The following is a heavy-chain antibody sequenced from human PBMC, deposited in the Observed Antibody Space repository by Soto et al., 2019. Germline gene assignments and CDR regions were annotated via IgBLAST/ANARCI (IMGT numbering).Heavy chain of an antibody. CDR2: IDPSDGST. CDR1: GYLFSTYS. Sequence: QEHLVQSGAEVKKPGASVTVSCQASGYLFSTYSVHWVRHAPGQALQWMGVIDPSDGSTIYAQQYQDRINLTSDTSSRPVFLGLTSLTFDDTTIYYGTKGFVTRQLPNHFCYGMDVWGQGTTVTVSS. V-gene: IGHV1-46*01. CDR3: TKGFVTRQLPNHFCYGMDV. D-gene: IGHD6-6*01. J-gene: IGHJ6*02.